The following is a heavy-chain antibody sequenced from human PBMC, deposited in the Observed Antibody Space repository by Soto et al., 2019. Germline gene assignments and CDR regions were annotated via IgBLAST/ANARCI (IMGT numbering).Heavy chain of an antibody. Sequence: SQTPSLTCAISGDSVSSNSAAWNWIRQSPSRGLEWLGRTYYRSKWYNDYAVSVKSRITINPDTSKNQFSLQLNSVTPEDTAVYYCAAEYSSSSKGPPHFDYWGQGTLVTVSS. V-gene: IGHV6-1*01. CDR1: GDSVSSNSAA. CDR3: AAEYSSSSKGPPHFDY. CDR2: TYYRSKWYN. D-gene: IGHD6-6*01. J-gene: IGHJ4*02.